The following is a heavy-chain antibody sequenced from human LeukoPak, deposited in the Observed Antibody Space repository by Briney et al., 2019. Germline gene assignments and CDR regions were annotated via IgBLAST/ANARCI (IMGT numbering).Heavy chain of an antibody. V-gene: IGHV3-23*01. D-gene: IGHD3-22*01. CDR3: AKSPSSGYYFGYFQH. Sequence: QTEGSLRLSCAASGFTFSSYAMSWVRQAPGKGLEWVSAISGSGGSTYYADSVKGRFTISRDNSKNTLYLQMNSLRAEDTAVYYCAKSPSSGYYFGYFQHWGQGTLVTVSS. CDR2: ISGSGGST. CDR1: GFTFSSYA. J-gene: IGHJ1*01.